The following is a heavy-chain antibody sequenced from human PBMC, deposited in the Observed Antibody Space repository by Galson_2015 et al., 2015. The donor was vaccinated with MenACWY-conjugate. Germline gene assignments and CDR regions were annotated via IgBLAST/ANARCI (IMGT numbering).Heavy chain of an antibody. D-gene: IGHD3-16*01. CDR1: GITFSRYA. Sequence: SLRLSCAASGITFSRYAMSWVRQAPGKGLEWVSHISGSGGSTYYADSVKGRFTISRDNSKNTLYLQMNSLRAEDTAVYYCAKRGEGLAFDPWGQGTLVTVSS. CDR2: ISGSGGST. CDR3: AKRGEGLAFDP. J-gene: IGHJ5*02. V-gene: IGHV3-23*01.